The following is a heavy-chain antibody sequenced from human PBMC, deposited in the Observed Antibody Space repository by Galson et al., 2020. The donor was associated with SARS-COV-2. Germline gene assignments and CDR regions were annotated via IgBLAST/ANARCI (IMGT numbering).Heavy chain of an antibody. V-gene: IGHV6-1*01. D-gene: IGHD1-1*01. CDR3: ARDPSDWTFFDY. J-gene: IGHJ4*02. CDR1: GDNASRDRAA. CDR2: TYYRSKWNN. Sequence: QTLSRTCAISGDNASRDRAAWNGIRQSQSRGLEGLGRTYYRSKWNNVYAVSMKGRLIINPDTSENQFSMQLDSVTPEDTAVYYCARDPSDWTFFDYWGQGTLVTVSS.